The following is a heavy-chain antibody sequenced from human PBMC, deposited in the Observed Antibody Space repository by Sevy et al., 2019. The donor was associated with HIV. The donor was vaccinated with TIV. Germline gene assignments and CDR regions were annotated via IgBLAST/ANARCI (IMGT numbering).Heavy chain of an antibody. V-gene: IGHV1-69*13. CDR3: ARCLPSDGSYYGTYYAFDI. J-gene: IGHJ3*02. CDR2: IIPIFGTA. D-gene: IGHD1-26*01. CDR1: GGTFSSYA. Sequence: ASVKASCKASGGTFSSYAISWVRQAPGQGLEWMGGIIPIFGTANDAQKFQGRVTITADESTSTAYMELSSLRSEDTAVYYCARCLPSDGSYYGTYYAFDIWGQGTMVTVSS.